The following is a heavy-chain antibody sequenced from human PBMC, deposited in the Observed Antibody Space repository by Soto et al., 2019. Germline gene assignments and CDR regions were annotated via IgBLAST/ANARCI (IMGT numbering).Heavy chain of an antibody. J-gene: IGHJ5*02. V-gene: IGHV3-30*04. Sequence: QVQLEESGGGVVQPGRSLRLSRAASEFDCSNFAMHWVRQAPGQGLEWMAVTSYDGETQYYADSAKGRFTIARYNSKHTLNLQMNTLTTEDTAVYNFVILNCVFAVRAPCDTWGQATVVSVYS. CDR2: TSYDGETQ. CDR1: EFDCSNFA. CDR3: VILNCVFAVRAPCDT. D-gene: IGHD2-8*01.